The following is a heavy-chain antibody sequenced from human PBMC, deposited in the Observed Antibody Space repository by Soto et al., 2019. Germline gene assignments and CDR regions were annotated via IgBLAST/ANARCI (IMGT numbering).Heavy chain of an antibody. CDR3: ARDVTTALTTMDEAHAFDL. CDR1: GFTFTNFA. V-gene: IGHV3-23*01. CDR2: VTSSGDRA. D-gene: IGHD5-18*01. J-gene: IGHJ3*01. Sequence: EVQMLQSGGGLIQPGGSLRLSCAASGFTFTNFAMSWVRQAPGKGREWVSSVTSSGDRAFYADSVRGRCTISRDFSKNALLLLMNTLRAADSAVSFCARDVTTALTTMDEAHAFDLWGQGTVVTPSS.